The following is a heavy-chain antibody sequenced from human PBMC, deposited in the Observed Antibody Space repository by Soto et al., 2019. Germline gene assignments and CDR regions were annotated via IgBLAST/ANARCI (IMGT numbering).Heavy chain of an antibody. D-gene: IGHD6-13*01. CDR1: GFTFSSYG. J-gene: IGHJ4*02. V-gene: IGHV3-30*18. CDR3: AKDMIAAAGTINY. Sequence: PGGSLRLSCAASGFTFSSYGMHWVRQAPGKGLEWVAVISYDGSNKYYADSVKGRFTISRDNSKNTLYLQMNSLRAEDTAVYYCAKDMIAAAGTINYWGQGTLVIVSS. CDR2: ISYDGSNK.